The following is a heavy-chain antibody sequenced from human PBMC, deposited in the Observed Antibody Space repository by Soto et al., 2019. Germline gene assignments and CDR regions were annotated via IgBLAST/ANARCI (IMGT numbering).Heavy chain of an antibody. D-gene: IGHD4-17*01. J-gene: IGHJ3*02. CDR3: GRGDYANAFDI. CDR1: GYSISNSNW. V-gene: IGHV4-28*03. CDR2: IYHSGST. Sequence: SETLSLTCAVSGYSISNSNWWGWIRQPPGKGLEWIGYIYHSGSTYYNASLKSRVTISVDRSKNQFSLKLSSVTAADTAVYYCGRGDYANAFDIWGQGTMVTVSS.